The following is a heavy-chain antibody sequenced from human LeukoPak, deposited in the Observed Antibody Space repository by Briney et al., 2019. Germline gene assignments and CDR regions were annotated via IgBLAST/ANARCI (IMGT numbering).Heavy chain of an antibody. V-gene: IGHV4-59*08. J-gene: IGHJ3*02. CDR1: GGSISSYY. Sequence: SETLSLTCTVSGGSISSYYWSWIRQPPGKGLEWIGYIYYSGSTNYNPSLKSRVTISVDTSKHQFSLNLSAMTAADTAVYYCARHLEYDDILTDSPVSFDIWGQGTMVTVSP. CDR3: ARHLEYDDILTDSPVSFDI. CDR2: IYYSGST. D-gene: IGHD3-9*01.